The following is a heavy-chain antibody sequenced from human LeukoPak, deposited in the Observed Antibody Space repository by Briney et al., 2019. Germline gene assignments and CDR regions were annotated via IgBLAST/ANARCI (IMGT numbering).Heavy chain of an antibody. Sequence: ASVKVSCKASGYTFTSYGISWVRQAPGQGLEWMGWISAYNGNTNYAQKLQGRVTMTTDTSTSTAYMELRSLRSDDTAVYYCARDRDSSSPSGYMDVWGKGTTVTVSS. J-gene: IGHJ6*03. V-gene: IGHV1-18*01. CDR3: ARDRDSSSPSGYMDV. CDR2: ISAYNGNT. CDR1: GYTFTSYG. D-gene: IGHD6-6*01.